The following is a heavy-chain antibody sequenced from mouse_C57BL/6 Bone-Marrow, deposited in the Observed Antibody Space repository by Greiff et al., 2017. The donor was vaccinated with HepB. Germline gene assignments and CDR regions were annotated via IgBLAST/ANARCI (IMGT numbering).Heavy chain of an antibody. CDR2: INPDSSTI. J-gene: IGHJ4*01. CDR1: GIDFSRYW. D-gene: IGHD1-1*01. CDR3: ARYYYGSSYYAMDY. V-gene: IGHV4-1*01. Sequence: DVMLVESGGGLVQPGGSLKLSCAASGIDFSRYWMSWVRRAPGKGLEWIGEINPDSSTINYAPSLKDKFIISRDNAKNTLYLQMSKVRSEDTALYYCARYYYGSSYYAMDYWGQGTSVTVSS.